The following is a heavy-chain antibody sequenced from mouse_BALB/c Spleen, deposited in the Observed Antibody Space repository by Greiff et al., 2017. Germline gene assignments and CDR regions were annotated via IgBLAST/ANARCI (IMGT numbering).Heavy chain of an antibody. D-gene: IGHD1-1*01. CDR2: INPSNGRT. Sequence: QVQLQQSGAELVKPGASVKLSCKASGYTFTSYWMHWVKQRPGQGLEWIGEINPSNGRTNYNEKFKSKATLTVDKSSSTAYMQLSSLTSEDSAVYYCASSSYESFDYWGQGTTLTVSS. V-gene: IGHV1S81*02. CDR1: GYTFTSYW. CDR3: ASSSYESFDY. J-gene: IGHJ2*01.